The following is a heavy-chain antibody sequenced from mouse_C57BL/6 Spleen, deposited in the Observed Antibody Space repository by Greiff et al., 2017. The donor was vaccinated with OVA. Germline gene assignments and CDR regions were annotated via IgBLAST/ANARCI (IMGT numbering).Heavy chain of an antibody. CDR1: GYTFTSYW. CDR2: IDPSDSET. Sequence: QVQLQQPGAELVRPGSSVKLSCKASGYTFTSYWMHWVKQRPIQGLEWIGNIDPSDSETHYNQKFEDKATLTVDKSSSTAYMQLSSLTSEDSAVYYCATTAQATGYFDYWGQGTTLTVSS. V-gene: IGHV1-52*01. J-gene: IGHJ2*01. CDR3: ATTAQATGYFDY. D-gene: IGHD3-2*02.